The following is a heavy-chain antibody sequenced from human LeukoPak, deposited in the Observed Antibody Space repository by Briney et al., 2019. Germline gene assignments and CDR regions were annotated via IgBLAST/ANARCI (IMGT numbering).Heavy chain of an antibody. V-gene: IGHV3-7*03. CDR2: IKQDGSEE. CDR3: ARAVGLYCSGGSCYSLEGYYYYYGMDV. CDR1: GFTFSSYW. Sequence: PGGSLRLSCAASGFTFSSYWMSWVRQAPGKGLEWVANIKQDGSEEYYVDSVKGRFTISRDNAKNSLYLQMNSLRAEDTAVYYCARAVGLYCSGGSCYSLEGYYYYYGMDVWGQGTTVAVSS. D-gene: IGHD2-15*01. J-gene: IGHJ6*02.